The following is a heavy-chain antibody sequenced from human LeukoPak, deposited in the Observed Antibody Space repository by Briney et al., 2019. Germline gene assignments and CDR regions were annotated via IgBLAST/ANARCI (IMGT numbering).Heavy chain of an antibody. D-gene: IGHD5-18*01. Sequence: SETLSLTCTVSGGSISSYYWSWLRQPPGKGLEWIGYVYYSGSTNYNPSLKSRVTISVDTSKNQFSLKLSSVTAADTAVYYCARSRGGYSYGYFDYWGQGTLVTVSS. V-gene: IGHV4-59*01. CDR2: VYYSGST. CDR1: GGSISSYY. CDR3: ARSRGGYSYGYFDY. J-gene: IGHJ4*02.